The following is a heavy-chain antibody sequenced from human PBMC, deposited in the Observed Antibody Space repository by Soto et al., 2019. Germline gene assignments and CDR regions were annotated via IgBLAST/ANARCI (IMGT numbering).Heavy chain of an antibody. CDR3: EKGQWLDYDYYYYGMDV. CDR2: IYYSGST. CDR1: GVSISSSSYY. J-gene: IGHJ6*02. V-gene: IGHV4-39*01. Sequence: SETLSLTCTFSGVSISSSSYYLGWIRQPPGKGLEWIGSIYYSGSTYYNPSLKSRVTISVDTSKNQFSLKLSSVTAADTAVYYCEKGQWLDYDYYYYGMDVWGQGTTVTVSS. D-gene: IGHD6-19*01.